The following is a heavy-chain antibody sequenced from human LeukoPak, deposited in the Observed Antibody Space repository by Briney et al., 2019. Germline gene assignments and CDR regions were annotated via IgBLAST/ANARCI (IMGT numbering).Heavy chain of an antibody. J-gene: IGHJ6*03. Sequence: PSETLSLTCTVSGGSISSYYWSWIRQPPGKGLEWIGYIYYSGSTNYNPSLKSRVTMSVDTSKNQFSLKLSSVTAADTAVYYCASTNKDIVVVPAAPHYYYYYYMDVWGKGTTVTVSS. CDR2: IYYSGST. V-gene: IGHV4-59*01. CDR3: ASTNKDIVVVPAAPHYYYYYYMDV. CDR1: GGSISSYY. D-gene: IGHD2-2*01.